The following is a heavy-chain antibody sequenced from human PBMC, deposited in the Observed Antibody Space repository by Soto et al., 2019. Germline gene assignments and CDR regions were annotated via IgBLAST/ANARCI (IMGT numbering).Heavy chain of an antibody. V-gene: IGHV1-69*02. CDR3: ARAREGYCSGGSCYSLGYYYMDV. CDR2: IIPILGIA. Sequence: SVKVSCKASGGTFSSYTISWVRQAPGQGLEWMGRIIPILGIANYAQKFQGRVTITADKSTSTAYMELSSLRSEDTAVYYCARAREGYCSGGSCYSLGYYYMDVWGKGTTVTVSS. CDR1: GGTFSSYT. J-gene: IGHJ6*03. D-gene: IGHD2-15*01.